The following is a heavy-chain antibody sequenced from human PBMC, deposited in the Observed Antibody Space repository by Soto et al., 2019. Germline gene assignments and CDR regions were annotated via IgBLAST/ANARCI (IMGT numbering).Heavy chain of an antibody. V-gene: IGHV3-30*18. CDR2: ISYDGSNK. J-gene: IGHJ6*01. CDR3: AKEYGSSGHCDSCYGIGL. Sequence: PGGSLRLSCAASGFTFSSYGMHWVRQAPGKGLEWVAVISYDGSNKYYADSVKGRFTISRDNSKNTLYLQMNSLRAEDTAVHYCAKEYGSSGHCDSCYGIGLRGQVSAVTGSA. CDR1: GFTFSSYG. D-gene: IGHD2-15*01.